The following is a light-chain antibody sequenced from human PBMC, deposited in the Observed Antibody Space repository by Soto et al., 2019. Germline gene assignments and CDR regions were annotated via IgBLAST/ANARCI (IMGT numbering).Light chain of an antibody. V-gene: IGKV1-5*03. CDR1: QSISSW. J-gene: IGKJ4*01. CDR2: KAS. CDR3: QQYNNYPT. Sequence: DIQMTQSPSTLSETVLDRVTITCLASQSISSWLAWYQQKAGKAPKLLIYKASTLEGGVPSRFSGSGSGTEFTLTISSLQPDDFATYYCQQYNNYPTFGGGTKVDIK.